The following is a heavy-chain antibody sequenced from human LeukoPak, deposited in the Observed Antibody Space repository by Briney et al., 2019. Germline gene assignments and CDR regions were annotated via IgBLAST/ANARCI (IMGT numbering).Heavy chain of an antibody. CDR3: ARAISHYYSYGMDV. Sequence: ASVKVSCKASGYTFIGYYIHWVRQAPGQGLEWMGWTNPNNGGTNYAQKFQGRVTMTRDTSISTVYMELSRLRSDDTAVYYCARAISHYYSYGMDVWGQGTTVTASS. J-gene: IGHJ6*02. D-gene: IGHD3-9*01. V-gene: IGHV1-2*02. CDR1: GYTFIGYY. CDR2: TNPNNGGT.